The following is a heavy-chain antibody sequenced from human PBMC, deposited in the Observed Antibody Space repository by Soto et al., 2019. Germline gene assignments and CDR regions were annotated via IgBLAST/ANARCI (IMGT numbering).Heavy chain of an antibody. J-gene: IGHJ4*02. CDR3: AREGDRYGTVCFDS. Sequence: EVQLLDSGGGLVQPGGSRSLSFAAPGFTFSAYGMSWVAQPPGKGLEWVAGIPVIGERRYYADSVKGRFTISRDNAKNTLYLQMNSLRVEDAAVYFCAREGDRYGTVCFDSWGQGTLVTVSS. CDR2: IPVIGERR. D-gene: IGHD1-1*01. CDR1: GFTFSAYG. V-gene: IGHV3-23*01.